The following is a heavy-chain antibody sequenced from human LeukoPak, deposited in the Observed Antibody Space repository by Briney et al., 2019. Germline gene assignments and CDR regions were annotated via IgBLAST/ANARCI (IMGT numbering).Heavy chain of an antibody. D-gene: IGHD3-22*01. CDR2: TYYRSKWYN. Sequence: SQTLSLTCAISGDSVSSNSAAWNWIRQSPSRGLEWLGRTYYRSKWYNDYAVSVKSRITINPGTSKNQFSLQLNSVTPKDTAVYYCARASTGYYDSSGYYGDWGQGTLVTVSS. J-gene: IGHJ4*02. CDR1: GDSVSSNSAA. CDR3: ARASTGYYDSSGYYGD. V-gene: IGHV6-1*01.